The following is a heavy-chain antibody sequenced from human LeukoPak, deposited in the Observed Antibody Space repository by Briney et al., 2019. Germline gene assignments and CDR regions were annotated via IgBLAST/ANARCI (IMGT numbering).Heavy chain of an antibody. CDR2: FRSGSVYR. CDR3: ARGPKYISATGPYYFDY. D-gene: IGHD6-13*01. V-gene: IGHV3-21*01. CDR1: GFTLDYYG. Sequence: PGGALRLSCAAPGFTLDYYGMKSVRQGTGRGLQWVASFRSGSVYRYYTDSMKGRFTISRDNAKNSMYLQMYSLRAEDTAVYYCARGPKYISATGPYYFDYWGQGTTVTVSS. J-gene: IGHJ4*02.